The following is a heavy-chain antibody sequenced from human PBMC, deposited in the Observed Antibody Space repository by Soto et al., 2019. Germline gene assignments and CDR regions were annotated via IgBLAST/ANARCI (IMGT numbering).Heavy chain of an antibody. CDR1: GGTFNFYA. CDR3: AKEGPYDYVWGTIRKFDY. Sequence: QVLLVQSGAEVKKPGSSVKVSCKASGGTFNFYAISWVRQAPGQGLEWMGGIIPMFAAANYTQKLQGRVTITADESTTTVYMELSSLRTEDTAVYYCAKEGPYDYVWGTIRKFDYWGQGTLVTVSS. V-gene: IGHV1-69*01. D-gene: IGHD3-16*01. CDR2: IIPMFAAA. J-gene: IGHJ4*02.